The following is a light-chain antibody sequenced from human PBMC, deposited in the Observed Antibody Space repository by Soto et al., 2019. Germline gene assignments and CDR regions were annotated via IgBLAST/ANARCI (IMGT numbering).Light chain of an antibody. CDR3: QQYNSYSPT. J-gene: IGKJ1*01. V-gene: IGKV1-5*03. Sequence: DIQMPQSPSTLSAFVGDGVTLTCRASQSISVWLAWYQQKAGKAPNLLIYKASRLESGVPSRFRGRGSKTECTLTISGLQTGDAETDSCQQYNSYSPTFGQGTKVDIK. CDR1: QSISVW. CDR2: KAS.